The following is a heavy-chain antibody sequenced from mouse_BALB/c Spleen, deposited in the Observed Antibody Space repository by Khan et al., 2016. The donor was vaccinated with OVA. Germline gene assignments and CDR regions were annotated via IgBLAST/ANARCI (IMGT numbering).Heavy chain of an antibody. Sequence: QVQLQQSGTELAKPGASVKMSCKASGYTFTSYWMHWVKQRPGQGLEWIGYINPSTGYTEYNEKFKDKATLTADKSSSTAYMQLNSLTSEDSADYYCASSPVLWFVYWGQGTLGTVSA. D-gene: IGHD6-1*01. CDR1: GYTFTSYW. CDR3: ASSPVLWFVY. V-gene: IGHV1-7*01. CDR2: INPSTGYT. J-gene: IGHJ3*01.